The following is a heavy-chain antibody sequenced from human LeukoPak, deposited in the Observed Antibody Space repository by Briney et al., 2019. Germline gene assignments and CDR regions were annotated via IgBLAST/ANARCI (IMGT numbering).Heavy chain of an antibody. CDR3: AKEGIVGAYDVDY. CDR2: IYPNGNTI. D-gene: IGHD1-26*01. J-gene: IGHJ4*02. V-gene: IGHV3-23*01. Sequence: HPGGSLRLSCAASGYTFSKYSMSWVRQAPGKGLEWVSSIYPNGNTIYYADSVRGRFIISRDNSKNTLYLQMNSLRAEDTAVYYCAKEGIVGAYDVDYWGQGTLVTVSS. CDR1: GYTFSKYS.